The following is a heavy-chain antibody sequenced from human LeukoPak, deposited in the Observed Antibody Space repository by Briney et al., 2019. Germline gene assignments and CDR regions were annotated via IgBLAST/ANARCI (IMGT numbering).Heavy chain of an antibody. J-gene: IGHJ4*02. D-gene: IGHD5-18*01. Sequence: GGSLRLSCAASGFTFSSYAMSWVRQAPGKGLEWVSAISGSGGSTYYADSVKGRFTISRDNSKNTLYPQMNSLRAEDTAVYYCAKADTAMGIYDYWGQGTLVTVSS. CDR1: GFTFSSYA. V-gene: IGHV3-23*01. CDR2: ISGSGGST. CDR3: AKADTAMGIYDY.